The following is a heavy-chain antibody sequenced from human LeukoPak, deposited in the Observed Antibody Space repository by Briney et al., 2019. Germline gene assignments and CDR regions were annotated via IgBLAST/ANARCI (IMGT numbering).Heavy chain of an antibody. Sequence: SRTPSSAPATLTSAASAIHCDRHASRDVREWLGLIDKEMEDSATGNAASTEGRFTFSRDDSKNTAYLHMDSLRTEDTALYHCTRDSGTNNWLAPWGEGTLVAVSS. CDR3: TRDSGTNNWLAP. D-gene: IGHD1-26*01. V-gene: IGHV3-73*01. J-gene: IGHJ5*02. CDR2: IDKEMEDSAT. CDR1: TLTSAASA.